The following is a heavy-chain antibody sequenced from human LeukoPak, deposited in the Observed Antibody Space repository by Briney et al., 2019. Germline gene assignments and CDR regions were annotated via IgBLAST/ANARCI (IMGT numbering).Heavy chain of an antibody. V-gene: IGHV3-23*01. Sequence: GGSLRLSCAASGFTFSTYAMGWVRQAPGKGLEWVSAISSGGDYTDYAGSVKGRFTISRDDSENSLYLHMNNLRTEDTAVYYCSRDGRQGDQSAFDIWGQGTMVTVSS. D-gene: IGHD2-21*01. J-gene: IGHJ3*02. CDR3: SRDGRQGDQSAFDI. CDR2: ISSGGDYT. CDR1: GFTFSTYA.